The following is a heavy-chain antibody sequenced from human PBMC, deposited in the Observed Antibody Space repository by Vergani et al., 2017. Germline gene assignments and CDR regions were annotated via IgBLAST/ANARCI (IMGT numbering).Heavy chain of an antibody. Sequence: EVQLVESGGGLVQPGGSLRLSCAASGFTFSSYWMSWVRQAPGKGLEWVANIKQDGSGKYYVDSVKGRFTISRANAKNSLYLQMNSLRAEDTAVYYCARDLAWGLGAVDYWGQGTLVTVSS. D-gene: IGHD1-26*01. V-gene: IGHV3-7*03. CDR3: ARDLAWGLGAVDY. J-gene: IGHJ4*02. CDR2: IKQDGSGK. CDR1: GFTFSSYW.